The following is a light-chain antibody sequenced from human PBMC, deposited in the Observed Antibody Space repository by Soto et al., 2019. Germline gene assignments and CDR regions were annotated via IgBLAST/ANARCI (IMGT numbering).Light chain of an antibody. J-gene: IGLJ2*01. CDR1: SSDVGGYNY. CDR3: SSYTSSSTVV. V-gene: IGLV2-14*01. Sequence: QSALTQPASMSGSPGQSITISCTGTSSDVGGYNYVSWYQQHPGKAPKLMIYDVSNRPSGVSNRFSGSKSGDTASLTISGLQAEDEADYHCSSYTSSSTVVFGGGTKLTVL. CDR2: DVS.